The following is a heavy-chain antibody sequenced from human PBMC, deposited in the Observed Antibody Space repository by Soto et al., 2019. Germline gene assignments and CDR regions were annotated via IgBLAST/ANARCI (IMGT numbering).Heavy chain of an antibody. CDR3: ARVPGTARWWDF. CDR1: GFTFSSYW. D-gene: IGHD2-15*01. V-gene: IGHV3-74*01. J-gene: IGHJ4*02. CDR2: TDSDGRYT. Sequence: GGSLRLSCVASGFTFSSYWMHWVRRTPGQGLVWVSHTDSDGRYTTYADTVKGRFTISRDNAKSTLFLQINSLRAEDTAEYYCARVPGTARWWDFWGQGTLVTVSS.